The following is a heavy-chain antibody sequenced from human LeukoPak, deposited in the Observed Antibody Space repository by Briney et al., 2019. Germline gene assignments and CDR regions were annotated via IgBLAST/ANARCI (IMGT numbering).Heavy chain of an antibody. CDR3: AREGPPSWTFDY. Sequence: GGSLRLSCAASGFTFSSYAMSWVRQAPGKGLEWVSVIYSGGSTYYADSVKGRFTISRDNSKNTLYLQMNSLRAEDTAVYYCAREGPPSWTFDYWGQGTLVTVSS. J-gene: IGHJ4*02. D-gene: IGHD2-15*01. CDR1: GFTFSSYA. V-gene: IGHV3-66*01. CDR2: IYSGGST.